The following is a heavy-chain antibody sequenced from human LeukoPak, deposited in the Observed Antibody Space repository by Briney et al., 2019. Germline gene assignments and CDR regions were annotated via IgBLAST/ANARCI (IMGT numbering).Heavy chain of an antibody. CDR3: ARGPPYYDYVWGSYFH. D-gene: IGHD3-16*01. CDR2: ISSSSSYI. V-gene: IGHV3-21*01. J-gene: IGHJ4*02. Sequence: GGSLRLSCAASGFTFSSYSMNWVRQAPGKGLEWVSFISSSSSYIYYADSVKGRFTISRDNAKNSLYLQMNSLRAEDTAVYYCARGPPYYDYVWGSYFHWGQGTLVTVSS. CDR1: GFTFSSYS.